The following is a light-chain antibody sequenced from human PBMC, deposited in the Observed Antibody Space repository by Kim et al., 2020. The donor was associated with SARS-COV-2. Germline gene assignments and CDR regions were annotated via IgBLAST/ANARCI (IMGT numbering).Light chain of an antibody. CDR3: QQSYTAPT. CDR1: RSISTY. CDR2: GAS. J-gene: IGKJ4*01. V-gene: IGKV1-39*01. Sequence: DIQMTQSPSSLSASVGDRVTITCRASRSISTYLVWYQQKPGKAPNLLIYGASSVQSGVPSRFSGSGYGTEFTLTITSLQPDNFATYYCQQSYTAPTFVGGTKVDIK.